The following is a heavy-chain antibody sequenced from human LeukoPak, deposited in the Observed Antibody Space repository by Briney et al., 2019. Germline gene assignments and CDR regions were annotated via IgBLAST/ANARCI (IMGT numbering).Heavy chain of an antibody. CDR3: ASRDTSSDY. Sequence: SVKVSCKASGGTFSSYAISWVRQAPGQGLEWMGKIIPILGIANYAQKFQGRVTITADKSTSTAYMELSSLRSEDTAVYYCASRDTSSDYWGQGTLVTVSS. CDR1: GGTFSSYA. J-gene: IGHJ4*02. D-gene: IGHD3-10*01. CDR2: IIPILGIA. V-gene: IGHV1-69*04.